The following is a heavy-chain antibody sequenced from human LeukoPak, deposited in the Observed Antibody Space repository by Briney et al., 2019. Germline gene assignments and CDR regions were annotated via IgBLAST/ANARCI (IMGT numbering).Heavy chain of an antibody. CDR2: IRYDGSNI. CDR1: GFTFSSYG. J-gene: IGHJ5*01. V-gene: IGHV3-30*02. D-gene: IGHD3-10*01. Sequence: GGSLRLSCAASGFTFSSYGMHWVRQAPGKGLEWVAFIRYDGSNIYYADSVKGRFTISRDNSKNTLYLQMNSLRGEDTATYYCAKDAVRGSGRINWFDSWGQGTLVTVSS. CDR3: AKDAVRGSGRINWFDS.